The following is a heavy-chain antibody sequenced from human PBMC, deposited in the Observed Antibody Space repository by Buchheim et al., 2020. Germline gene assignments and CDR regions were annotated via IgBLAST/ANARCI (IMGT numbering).Heavy chain of an antibody. D-gene: IGHD5-18*01. CDR3: ARGGYSYTFDY. CDR1: GGSFSGYS. J-gene: IGHJ4*02. Sequence: QVQLQQWGAGPLKTSETLSLTCAVYGGSFSGYSWTWIRQPPGKGLEWIGEMNHSGNTNYSPSLKSRVTISEDKSKNRFSLKLSSVTAADTAVYYCARGGYSYTFDYWGQGTL. CDR2: MNHSGNT. V-gene: IGHV4-34*01.